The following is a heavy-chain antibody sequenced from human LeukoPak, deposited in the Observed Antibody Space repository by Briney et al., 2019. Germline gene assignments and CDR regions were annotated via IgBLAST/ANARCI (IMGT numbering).Heavy chain of an antibody. V-gene: IGHV1-24*01. D-gene: IGHD3-22*01. CDR2: FDPEDGET. CDR1: GYTLTELS. CDR3: ARRAIYYDSSGYYSYYFDY. J-gene: IGHJ4*02. Sequence: GASVKVSCKVSGYTLTELSMHWVRQAPGKGLEWMGGFDPEDGETIYAQKFQGRVTMTEDTSTDTAYMELSSLRSEDTAVYYCARRAIYYDSSGYYSYYFDYWGQGTLVTVSS.